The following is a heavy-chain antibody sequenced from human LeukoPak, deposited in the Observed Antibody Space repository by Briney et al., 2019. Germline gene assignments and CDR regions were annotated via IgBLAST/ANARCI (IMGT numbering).Heavy chain of an antibody. D-gene: IGHD1-26*01. V-gene: IGHV4-4*07. CDR3: AREVGATARSFDY. CDR1: GVSISSFY. Sequence: PSETLSLPCTVSGVSISSFYWSWIRQPARKGLEWIGRLSTSGSTNYNPSLKSRVTMSVDTSKNQFSLNLTSVTAADTAVYYCAREVGATARSFDYWGLGTLVTVSS. CDR2: LSTSGST. J-gene: IGHJ4*02.